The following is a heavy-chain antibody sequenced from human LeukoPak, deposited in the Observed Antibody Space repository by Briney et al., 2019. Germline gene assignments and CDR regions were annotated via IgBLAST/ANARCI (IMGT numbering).Heavy chain of an antibody. J-gene: IGHJ3*02. CDR2: ISSSSTYI. CDR1: GFTFSSYS. Sequence: GGSLRLSCAASGFTFSSYSMNWVRQAPGKGLEWVSSISSSSTYIYYADSVKGRFTISRDNAKNSLYLQMNSLRAEDTAVYYCARDQGLRYFDWSPPDAFDIWGQGTMVTVSS. D-gene: IGHD3-9*01. CDR3: ARDQGLRYFDWSPPDAFDI. V-gene: IGHV3-21*01.